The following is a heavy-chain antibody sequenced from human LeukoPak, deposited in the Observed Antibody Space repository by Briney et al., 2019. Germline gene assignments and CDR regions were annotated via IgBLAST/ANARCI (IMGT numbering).Heavy chain of an antibody. CDR3: AEPEGGYYDIRPD. Sequence: GGSLRLSCAVSGFTFSSYAMHWVRQAPGKGLEWVPVISYDGSNKYYADSVKGRFTISRDNSKNTLYLQMNSLRAEDTAVYYCAEPEGGYYDIRPDWGQGTLVTVSS. CDR1: GFTFSSYA. V-gene: IGHV3-30-3*01. D-gene: IGHD3-22*01. CDR2: ISYDGSNK. J-gene: IGHJ4*02.